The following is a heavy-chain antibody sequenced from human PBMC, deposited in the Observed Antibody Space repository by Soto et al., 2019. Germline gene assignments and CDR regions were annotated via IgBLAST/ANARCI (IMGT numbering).Heavy chain of an antibody. CDR3: ARGAPRGRGVPTCLHY. J-gene: IGHJ4*02. D-gene: IGHD3-10*01. CDR1: GDSITGGVYY. Sequence: SETLSLTCTVSGDSITGGVYYWNWVRHLPGKGLEWIGCVYYTGTTYYNPSLKSRITISIDSSKNQFSLTLSSVTAADTALYICARGAPRGRGVPTCLHYWGQGSMVTFSS. CDR2: VYYTGTT. V-gene: IGHV4-31*03.